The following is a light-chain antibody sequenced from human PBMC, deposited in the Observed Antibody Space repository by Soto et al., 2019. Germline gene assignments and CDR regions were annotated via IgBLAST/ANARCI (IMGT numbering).Light chain of an antibody. J-gene: IGKJ4*01. CDR1: QSVSSN. V-gene: IGKV3-15*01. CDR3: QQYSNWPLT. Sequence: EIVMTQSPATLSVSPGEGATLSCRASQSVSSNLAWYQQKPGQAPRLLILGASTSATGIPARFSGSGSGTESSISISALQSEDFAIYYCQQYSNWPLTFGGGTKVGIK. CDR2: GAS.